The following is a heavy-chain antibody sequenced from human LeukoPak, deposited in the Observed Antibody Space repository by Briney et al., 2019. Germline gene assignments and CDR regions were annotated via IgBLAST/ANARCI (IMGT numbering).Heavy chain of an antibody. V-gene: IGHV3-30*02. CDR2: IRSDGSNK. J-gene: IGHJ4*02. Sequence: PGGSLRLSCAASGFTFSSYGMHWVRQAPGKGLEWVSVIRSDGSNKYYADSVKGRFTIYRDNSKNTRYLQMNSLRAEDPAVYYCAKGVATPIDYWGQGTLVTVSS. CDR3: AKGVATPIDY. D-gene: IGHD5-12*01. CDR1: GFTFSSYG.